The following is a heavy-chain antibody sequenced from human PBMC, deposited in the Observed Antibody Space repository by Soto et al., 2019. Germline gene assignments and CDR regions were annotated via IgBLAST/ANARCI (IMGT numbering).Heavy chain of an antibody. CDR3: ARGVGYYDSSGHNGHYYYYGMDV. J-gene: IGHJ6*02. D-gene: IGHD3-22*01. CDR2: IIPIFGTA. Sequence: SVKVSCKASGGTFSSYAISWVRQAPGQGLEWMGGIIPIFGTANYAQKFQGRVTITADESTRTAYMELSSLRSEDTAVYYCARGVGYYDSSGHNGHYYYYGMDVWGQGTTVTVSS. V-gene: IGHV1-69*13. CDR1: GGTFSSYA.